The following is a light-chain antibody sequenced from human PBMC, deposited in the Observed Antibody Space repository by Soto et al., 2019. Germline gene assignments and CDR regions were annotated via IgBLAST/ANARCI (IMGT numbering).Light chain of an antibody. V-gene: IGKV1-39*01. CDR3: QQSFKTPFT. CDR2: ATS. J-gene: IGKJ2*01. Sequence: DIQMTQSPPSLSASVGDTVTISCRASQAINKNLNWYQLKEGQAPKLLIYATSEFQPGVPSRFTGSASGAQFSLTITGHQPDDSATYFCQQSFKTPFTFGQGT. CDR1: QAINKN.